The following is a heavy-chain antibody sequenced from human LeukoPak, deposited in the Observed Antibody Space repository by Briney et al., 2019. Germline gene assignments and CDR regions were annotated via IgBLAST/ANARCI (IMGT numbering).Heavy chain of an antibody. CDR2: IYPGDSDT. V-gene: IGHV5-51*01. CDR1: GYTFTSYW. J-gene: IGHJ6*03. D-gene: IGHD4-17*01. CDR3: ARRAPWDYGDALGMDV. Sequence: RGESLKISCKGSGYTFTSYWIGWVRQMPGKGLEWMGIIYPGDSDTRYSPSFQGQVTISADKSISTAYLQWSSLKASDTAMYYCARRAPWDYGDALGMDVWGKGTTVTVSS.